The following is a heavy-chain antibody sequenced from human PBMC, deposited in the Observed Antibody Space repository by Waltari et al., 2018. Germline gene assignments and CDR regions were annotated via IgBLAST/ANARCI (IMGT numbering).Heavy chain of an antibody. CDR2: FDPEDGET. CDR1: GNTPTGLS. V-gene: IGHV1-24*01. CDR3: ATSGTYYFHWFDP. J-gene: IGHJ5*02. D-gene: IGHD1-26*01. Sequence: QVQLVQSGAEVKKPGASVTVSCKVSGNTPTGLSMHWVRQAPGKGLEWMGGFDPEDGETIYAQKFQGRVTMTEDTSTDTAYMELSSLRSDDTAVYYCATSGTYYFHWFDPWGQGTLVTVSS.